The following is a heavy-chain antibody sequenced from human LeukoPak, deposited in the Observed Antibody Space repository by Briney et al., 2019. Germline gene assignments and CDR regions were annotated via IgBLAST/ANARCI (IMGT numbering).Heavy chain of an antibody. CDR2: IASGFQT. D-gene: IGHD5-18*01. CDR1: GFTLGSHD. CDR3: VREARGYHYTYFDY. V-gene: IGHV3-13*01. J-gene: IGHJ4*02. Sequence: GGSLRLSCTASGFTLGSHDMHWFRQTTGEGLEWVAAIASGFQTFYAGSVKGRFTVSREDAKNSLYLQMNSLRAGDTAVYYCVREARGYHYTYFDYWGQGTLVTVSS.